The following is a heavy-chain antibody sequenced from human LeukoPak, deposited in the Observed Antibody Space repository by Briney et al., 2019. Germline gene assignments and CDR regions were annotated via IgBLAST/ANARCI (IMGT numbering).Heavy chain of an antibody. J-gene: IGHJ4*02. D-gene: IGHD6-19*01. Sequence: GESLKISCKGSGYSFTSYWIGWVRQMPGKGLEWMGIIYPGDSDTRYSPSFQGQVTISADKSISTAYLQWSSLKASDTAMYYCARHGILAVAGTSPYFDYWGQGTLVTVSS. CDR2: IYPGDSDT. V-gene: IGHV5-51*01. CDR3: ARHGILAVAGTSPYFDY. CDR1: GYSFTSYW.